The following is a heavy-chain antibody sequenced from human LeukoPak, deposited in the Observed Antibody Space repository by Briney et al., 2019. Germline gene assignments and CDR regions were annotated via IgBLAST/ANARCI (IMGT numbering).Heavy chain of an antibody. CDR1: GFTFRSYA. Sequence: PGGSLRLSCAASGFTFRSYAMSWVRRAPGRGLEWVSTISGDGGSTYYANSVKGRFTISRDNCKNTQYLQMNSLRAEDTAVYYCAKDYHDYGDYSITVFDFWGQGTLVAVSS. CDR2: ISGDGGST. D-gene: IGHD4-17*01. CDR3: AKDYHDYGDYSITVFDF. J-gene: IGHJ4*02. V-gene: IGHV3-23*01.